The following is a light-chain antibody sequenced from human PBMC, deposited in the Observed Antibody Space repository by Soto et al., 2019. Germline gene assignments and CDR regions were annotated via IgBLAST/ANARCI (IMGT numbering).Light chain of an antibody. CDR1: QSISSW. CDR3: QQYNSYWT. J-gene: IGKJ1*01. Sequence: DSQMPQSPSTLSASVGDSVTITCRASQSISSWLAWYQQKPGKAPKLLIYKASSLESGVPSRFSGSGAGTEFTLTISSLQPDHFATYYCQQYNSYWTFGQGTKVEIK. V-gene: IGKV1-5*03. CDR2: KAS.